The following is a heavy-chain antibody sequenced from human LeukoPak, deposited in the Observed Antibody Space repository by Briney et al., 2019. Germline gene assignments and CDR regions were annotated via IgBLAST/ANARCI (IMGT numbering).Heavy chain of an antibody. J-gene: IGHJ4*02. V-gene: IGHV3-11*06. D-gene: IGHD6-19*01. Sequence: GGSLRLSCAASGSTFSDYYMSWIRQAPGKGLEWVSYISSSSGYTNYADSVKGRFSISRDNAKNSLYLQMNSLRAEDTAVSYCARAASSSGWYYFDYWGQGTLVTVSS. CDR3: ARAASSSGWYYFDY. CDR2: ISSSSGYT. CDR1: GSTFSDYY.